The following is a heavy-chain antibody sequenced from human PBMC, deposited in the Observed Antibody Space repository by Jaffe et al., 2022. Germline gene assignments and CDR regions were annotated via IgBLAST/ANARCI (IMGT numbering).Heavy chain of an antibody. Sequence: QVQLQESGPGLVKPSETLSLTCTVSGGSISSYYWSWIRQPPGKGLEWIGYIYYSGSTNYNPSLKSRVTISVDTSKNQFSLKLSSVTAADTAVYYCARGRFLGDPLWRRFDPWGQGTLVTVSS. V-gene: IGHV4-59*01. J-gene: IGHJ5*02. CDR2: IYYSGST. CDR1: GGSISSYY. CDR3: ARGRFLGDPLWRRFDP. D-gene: IGHD2-21*02.